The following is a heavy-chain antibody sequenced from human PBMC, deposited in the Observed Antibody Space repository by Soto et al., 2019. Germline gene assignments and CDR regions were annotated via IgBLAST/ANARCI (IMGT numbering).Heavy chain of an antibody. D-gene: IGHD3-22*01. V-gene: IGHV1-2*04. J-gene: IGHJ4*02. CDR2: INPNSGGT. Sequence: QVQLVQSGAEVKKPGASVKVSCKASGYTFTGYYMHWVRQAPGQGLEWMGWINPNSGGTNYAQKCQGWVTMTRDTSISTAYMELSRLRSDDTAVYYCARDSYYYDSSGYGYWGQGTLVTVSS. CDR1: GYTFTGYY. CDR3: ARDSYYYDSSGYGY.